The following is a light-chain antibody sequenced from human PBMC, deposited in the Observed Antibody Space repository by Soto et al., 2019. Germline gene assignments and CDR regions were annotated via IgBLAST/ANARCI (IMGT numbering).Light chain of an antibody. V-gene: IGKV3-20*01. CDR3: QQYGSSPPLT. J-gene: IGKJ4*01. Sequence: EIVLTQSPGTLSLSPGERATLSCRASQSVSSSYLAWYQQKPGQAPRLLIYGASSRATGIPDRFSGSGSGTEFTLTIIRLEPEDFAVDYCQQYGSSPPLTFGGGTKVEIK. CDR1: QSVSSSY. CDR2: GAS.